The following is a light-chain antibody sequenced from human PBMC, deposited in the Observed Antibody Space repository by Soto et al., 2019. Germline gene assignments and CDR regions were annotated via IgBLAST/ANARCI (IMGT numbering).Light chain of an antibody. V-gene: IGKV4-1*01. CDR1: QSLLHSNGYNY. Sequence: DIVMTQSPLSLPVTPGEPASISCRSSQSLLHSNGYNYLAWYQQKPGQPPKLLIYWASTRESGVPDRFSGSGSGTDFTLTISSLQAEDVAVYYCQQYYSTPLTFGQGTRLEIK. J-gene: IGKJ5*01. CDR2: WAS. CDR3: QQYYSTPLT.